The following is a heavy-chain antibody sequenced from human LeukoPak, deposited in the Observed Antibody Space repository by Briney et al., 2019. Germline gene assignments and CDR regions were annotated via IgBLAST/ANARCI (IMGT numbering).Heavy chain of an antibody. D-gene: IGHD4-17*01. CDR3: ARVDTVTSGGGH. V-gene: IGHV5-51*01. CDR2: IYPGDSDT. Sequence: EWMGIIYPGDSDTRYSPSFQGQVTISADKSISTAYLQWSSLKASDTAMYFCARVDTVTSGGGHWGQGTLVTVSS. J-gene: IGHJ4*02.